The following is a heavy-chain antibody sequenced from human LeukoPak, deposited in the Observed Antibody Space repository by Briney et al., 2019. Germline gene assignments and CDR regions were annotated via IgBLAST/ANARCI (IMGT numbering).Heavy chain of an antibody. CDR2: IYSGGNT. Sequence: GGSLRLSCEASGFTVSGNYMNWIRQAPGKGLEWVSVIYSGGNTYYADSVKGRFSISRDNSKNTLYLQMNSLRVEDTAVYYCAGSRLSAEYFQFWGQGILVAVSS. CDR1: GFTVSGNY. CDR3: AGSRLSAEYFQF. V-gene: IGHV3-66*01. J-gene: IGHJ1*01.